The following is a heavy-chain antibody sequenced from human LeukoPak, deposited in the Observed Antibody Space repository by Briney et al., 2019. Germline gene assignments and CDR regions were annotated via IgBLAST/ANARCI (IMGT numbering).Heavy chain of an antibody. Sequence: SETLSLTCTVSGGSISSGDYYWSWIRQPPGKGLEWIGYIYYSGSTYYNPSLKSRVTISVDTSKNQFSLKLSSVTAADTAVYYCARCMAADYMDVWGKGTTVTVSS. CDR3: ARCMAADYMDV. J-gene: IGHJ6*03. V-gene: IGHV4-30-4*08. CDR2: IYYSGST. CDR1: GGSISSGDYY. D-gene: IGHD6-13*01.